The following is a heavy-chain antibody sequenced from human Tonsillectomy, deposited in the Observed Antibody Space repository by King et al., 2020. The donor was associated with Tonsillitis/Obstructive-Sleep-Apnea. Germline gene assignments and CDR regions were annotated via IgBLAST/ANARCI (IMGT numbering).Heavy chain of an antibody. Sequence: VQLQESGGGVVQPGRSLRLSCAASGFKFSSYALHWVRQAPGKGLEWVSFISYDGSNKYYADSVKGRFTISRDNSKNTLYLQMNSLRAEDTAVYYCARSIQGWHYFDYWGQGTLVTVSS. V-gene: IGHV3-30*04. J-gene: IGHJ4*02. D-gene: IGHD6-19*01. CDR1: GFKFSSYA. CDR3: ARSIQGWHYFDY. CDR2: ISYDGSNK.